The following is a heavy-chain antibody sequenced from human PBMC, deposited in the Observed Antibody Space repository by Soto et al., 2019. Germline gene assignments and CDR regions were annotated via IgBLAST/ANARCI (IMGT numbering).Heavy chain of an antibody. Sequence: EVQLLESGGGLVQPGGSLRLSCAASGFTFSSYAMSWVRQAPGKGLEWVSAISGSGGSTYYADSVKGRFTISRDNSKNTLYLQMNSLRAEDTAVYYCTKAGWGGSYRIHFDYWGQGTLVTVSS. J-gene: IGHJ4*02. CDR1: GFTFSSYA. CDR2: ISGSGGST. CDR3: TKAGWGGSYRIHFDY. V-gene: IGHV3-23*01. D-gene: IGHD1-26*01.